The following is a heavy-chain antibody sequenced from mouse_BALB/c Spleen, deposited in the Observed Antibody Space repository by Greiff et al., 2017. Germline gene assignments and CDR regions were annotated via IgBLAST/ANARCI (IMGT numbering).Heavy chain of an antibody. CDR1: GFSLTSYG. CDR2: IWSDGST. J-gene: IGHJ3*01. CDR3: ARQDYRSAWFAY. V-gene: IGHV2-6-2*01. D-gene: IGHD2-14*01. Sequence: VQLQQSGPDLVAPSQSLSITCTVSGFSLTSYGVHWVRQPPGKGLEWLVVIWSDGSTTYNSALKSRLSISKDNSKSQVFLKMNSLHTDDTAMYYCARQDYRSAWFAYWGQGTLVTVSA.